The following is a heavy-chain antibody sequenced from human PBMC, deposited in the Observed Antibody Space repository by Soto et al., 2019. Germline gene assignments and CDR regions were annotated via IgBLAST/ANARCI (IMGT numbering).Heavy chain of an antibody. Sequence: QVQLVQSGAEVKKPGASVKVSCKASGYTFTSYDINWVRQATGQGLERMGWMNPNSGNTGYAQKFQGRVTMARNTSISTAYIELSSLRSDDTAVYYCARGTDSVGDYGDYGGFDPWGQGTLVTVSS. CDR1: GYTFTSYD. D-gene: IGHD4-17*01. CDR3: ARGTDSVGDYGDYGGFDP. V-gene: IGHV1-8*01. CDR2: MNPNSGNT. J-gene: IGHJ5*02.